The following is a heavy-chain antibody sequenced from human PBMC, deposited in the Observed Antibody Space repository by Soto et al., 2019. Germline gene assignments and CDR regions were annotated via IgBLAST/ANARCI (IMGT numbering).Heavy chain of an antibody. D-gene: IGHD6-6*01. Sequence: SETLSLTCTVSGVSISRYYWSWSRQPPGKGLEWIGYIYYSGSTNYNPSLKSRVTISVDTSKHQFSLKLSSVTAADTAVYYCARAAVGYSRSSRGVFDPWGQGTLVTVSS. CDR1: GVSISRYY. J-gene: IGHJ5*02. CDR3: ARAAVGYSRSSRGVFDP. V-gene: IGHV4-59*01. CDR2: IYYSGST.